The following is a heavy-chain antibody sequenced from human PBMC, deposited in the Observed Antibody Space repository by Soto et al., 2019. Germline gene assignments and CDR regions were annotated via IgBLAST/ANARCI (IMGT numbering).Heavy chain of an antibody. CDR3: ARISYWVKDY. V-gene: IGHV4-61*01. D-gene: IGHD2-8*02. J-gene: IGHJ4*02. CDR1: GSSLSSGSYY. Sequence: XETLCLTCPVSGSSLSSGSYYWSWIRQPPGKGLEWIGYFYYTGTTKYNPSLESRVTISADTSKNQFSLNLTSVTAADTAVYYCARISYWVKDYWGQGALVTVSS. CDR2: FYYTGTT.